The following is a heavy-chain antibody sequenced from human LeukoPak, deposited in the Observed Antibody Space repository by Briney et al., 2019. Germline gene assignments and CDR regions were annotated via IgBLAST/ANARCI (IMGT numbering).Heavy chain of an antibody. D-gene: IGHD3-10*01. Sequence: SETLSLTCTVSGGSISSSSYYWGWIRQPPGKGLEWIGSIYYGGSTYYNPSLKSRVTISVDTSKNQFSLKLSSVTAADTAVYYCARVLRSYYYGSGSLGDWLDPWGQGTLVTVSS. CDR1: GGSISSSSYY. V-gene: IGHV4-39*07. CDR3: ARVLRSYYYGSGSLGDWLDP. J-gene: IGHJ5*02. CDR2: IYYGGST.